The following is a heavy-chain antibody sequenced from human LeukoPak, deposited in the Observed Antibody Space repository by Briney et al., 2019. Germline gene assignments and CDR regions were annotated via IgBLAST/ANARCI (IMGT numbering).Heavy chain of an antibody. D-gene: IGHD3-10*01. V-gene: IGHV1-69*06. CDR2: IIPIFGTA. CDR1: GGTFSSYA. Sequence: SVKVSCKASGGTFSSYAVSWVRQAPGQGLEWMGGIIPIFGTANYAQKFQGRVTITADKSTSTAYMELSSLRSEDTAVYYCARDITMAYGMDVWGKGTTVTVSS. CDR3: ARDITMAYGMDV. J-gene: IGHJ6*04.